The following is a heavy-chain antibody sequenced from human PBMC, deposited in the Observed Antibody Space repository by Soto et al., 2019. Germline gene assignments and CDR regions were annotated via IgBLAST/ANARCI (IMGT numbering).Heavy chain of an antibody. D-gene: IGHD1-20*01. V-gene: IGHV4-59*01. J-gene: IGHJ6*04. Sequence: QVQLQESGPGLVKPSETLSLTCTVSGGSISSYYWSWIRQPPGKGLEWIGYIYYSGITNYNPSLKRRVTISVDPSKNQFSLKLSSVPAADPAVYYCARYKSNYYYGMDVWCKGTTVTVSS. CDR3: ARYKSNYYYGMDV. CDR1: GGSISSYY. CDR2: IYYSGIT.